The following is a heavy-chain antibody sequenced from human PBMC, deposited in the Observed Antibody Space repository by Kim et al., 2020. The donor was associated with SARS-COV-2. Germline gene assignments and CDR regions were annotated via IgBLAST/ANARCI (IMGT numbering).Heavy chain of an antibody. CDR1: GFTFSSYD. D-gene: IGHD3-16*01. CDR2: IKQDGSEK. V-gene: IGHV3-7*01. J-gene: IGHJ5*02. CDR3: ARDIRGTWFDP. Sequence: GGSLRLSCVASGFTFSSYDMSWVRQAPGKGLEWVASIKQDGSEKYYIDSVKGRITISRDNAKNLMYLQMSGLRAEDTAVYYCARDIRGTWFDPWGQGTLV.